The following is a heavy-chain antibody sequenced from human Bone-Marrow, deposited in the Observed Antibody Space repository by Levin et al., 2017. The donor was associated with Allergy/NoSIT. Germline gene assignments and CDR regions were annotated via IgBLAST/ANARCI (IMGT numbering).Heavy chain of an antibody. Sequence: SETLSLTCTVSGGSISGSSYYWVWMRQSPGKGLEWIGSIFYSGTTYYNPSLRSRVSISVDTSNNQFALRLSSLTAADTAVYYCATCGDDCIDVFAIWGQGTMVTVSS. CDR1: GGSISGSSYY. J-gene: IGHJ3*02. CDR3: ATCGDDCIDVFAI. V-gene: IGHV4-39*06. D-gene: IGHD2-21*02. CDR2: IFYSGTT.